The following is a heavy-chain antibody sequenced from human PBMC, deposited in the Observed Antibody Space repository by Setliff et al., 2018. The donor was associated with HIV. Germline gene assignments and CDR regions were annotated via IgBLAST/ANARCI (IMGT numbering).Heavy chain of an antibody. Sequence: PGVSLRLSCAASGFTFTSYWINWVRQAPGKGLEWVANIKQDGSEKYYVDSVKGRFTISRDNAKKSLYLQMNSLRAEDTALYYCARDYSRYTWNYFDYWGQGTLVTVSS. D-gene: IGHD1-20*01. CDR2: IKQDGSEK. V-gene: IGHV3-7*03. CDR1: GFTFTSYW. CDR3: ARDYSRYTWNYFDY. J-gene: IGHJ4*02.